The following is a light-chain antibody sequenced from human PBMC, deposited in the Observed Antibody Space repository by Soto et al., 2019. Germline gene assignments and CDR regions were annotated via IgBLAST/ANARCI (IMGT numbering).Light chain of an antibody. CDR1: TSNIGSNY. J-gene: IGLJ3*02. V-gene: IGLV1-47*01. CDR2: RNN. CDR3: AAWDDSVSGSHWV. Sequence: QSVLTQPPSASETPGQTVTISCSGSTSNIGSNYVYWYQQLPGTAPKLLIYRNNQRPSGVPDRFSGSKSGTSASLAISGLRSEDEADYYCAAWDDSVSGSHWVFGGGTKLTVL.